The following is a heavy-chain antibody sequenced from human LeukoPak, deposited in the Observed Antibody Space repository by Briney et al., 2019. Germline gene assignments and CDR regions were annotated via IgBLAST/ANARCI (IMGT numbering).Heavy chain of an antibody. CDR3: AKEGGHSYDYFDY. D-gene: IGHD2-15*01. V-gene: IGHV1-46*01. J-gene: IGHJ4*02. Sequence: GASVKVSCKPSGYTFTGYHIHWVRQAPGQGLEWMGIINPSGGSTSYAQKFQGRVTMTRDMSTSTVYMELSSLRAEDTALYYCAKEGGHSYDYFDYWGQGTLVTVSS. CDR2: INPSGGST. CDR1: GYTFTGYH.